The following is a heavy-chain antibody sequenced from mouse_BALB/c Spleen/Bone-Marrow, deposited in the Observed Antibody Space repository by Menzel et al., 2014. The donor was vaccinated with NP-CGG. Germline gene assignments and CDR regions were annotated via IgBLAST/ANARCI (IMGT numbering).Heavy chain of an antibody. V-gene: IGHV5-12-1*01. Sequence: EVQRVESGGGLVKPGGSLKLSCAASGFAFSSYDMSWVRQTPEKRLEWVAYISSGGGSTYYSDTVKGRFTISRDNAKNTLYLQMSSLKSEDTAMYYCARQILRGFAYWGQGTLVTVS. CDR1: GFAFSSYD. CDR3: ARQILRGFAY. CDR2: ISSGGGST. D-gene: IGHD1-1*01. J-gene: IGHJ3*01.